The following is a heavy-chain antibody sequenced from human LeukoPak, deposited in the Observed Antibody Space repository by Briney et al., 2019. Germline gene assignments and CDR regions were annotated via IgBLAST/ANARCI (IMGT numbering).Heavy chain of an antibody. CDR3: ATGRWEPVYFDY. Sequence: ASVKVSCKASGYTFTDHYMRWVRQAPGQGLEWLGWIKPDSGGTNYAQKFQGRVTMTEDTSTDTAYMELSSLRSEDTAVYYCATGRWEPVYFDYWGQGTLVTVSS. CDR1: GYTFTDHY. D-gene: IGHD1-14*01. J-gene: IGHJ4*02. CDR2: IKPDSGGT. V-gene: IGHV1-2*02.